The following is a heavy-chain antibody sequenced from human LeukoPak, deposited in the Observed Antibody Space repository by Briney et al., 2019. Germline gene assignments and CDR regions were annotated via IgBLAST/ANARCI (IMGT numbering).Heavy chain of an antibody. CDR1: TGSISSSSYY. D-gene: IGHD6-19*01. J-gene: IGHJ4*02. CDR3: ARHLVAGSLHIDY. CDR2: IYYSGST. V-gene: IGHV4-39*01. Sequence: SETLSLTCTVSTGSISSSSYYWGWIRQPPGKGLEWIGSIYYSGSTYYNPSLKSRVTISVDTSKNQFSLKLNSVTAADTAVYYRARHLVAGSLHIDYWDQGSLVTVSS.